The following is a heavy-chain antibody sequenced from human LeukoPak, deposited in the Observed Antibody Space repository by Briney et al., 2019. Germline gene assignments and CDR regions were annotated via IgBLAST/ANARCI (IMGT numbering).Heavy chain of an antibody. D-gene: IGHD1-26*01. Sequence: GGSLRLSCAASGFTFSSYWMSWVRQAPGKGLEWVANIKQDGSEKYYVDSVKGRFTISRDNAKNSPYLQMNSLRAEDTAVYYCARDSWEPDKYYYYGMDVWGQGTTVTVSS. CDR1: GFTFSSYW. J-gene: IGHJ6*02. V-gene: IGHV3-7*01. CDR3: ARDSWEPDKYYYYGMDV. CDR2: IKQDGSEK.